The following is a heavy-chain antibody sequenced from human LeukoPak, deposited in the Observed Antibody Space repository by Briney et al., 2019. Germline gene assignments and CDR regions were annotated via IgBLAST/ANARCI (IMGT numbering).Heavy chain of an antibody. Sequence: ALVKVSRKASGYTFTGYYMHWVRQAPGQGLEWMGWINPNSGGTNYAQKFQGRVTMTRDTSISTAYMELSRLRSDDTAVYCCARDRSGSRPFDYWGQGTLVTVSS. CDR2: INPNSGGT. CDR1: GYTFTGYY. J-gene: IGHJ4*02. D-gene: IGHD3-10*01. CDR3: ARDRSGSRPFDY. V-gene: IGHV1-2*02.